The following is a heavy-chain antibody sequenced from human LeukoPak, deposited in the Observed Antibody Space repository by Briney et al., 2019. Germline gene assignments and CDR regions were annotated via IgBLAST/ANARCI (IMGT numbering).Heavy chain of an antibody. J-gene: IGHJ4*02. V-gene: IGHV4-38-2*02. Sequence: KSSETLSLTCTVSGGSISSGYYWGWIRQPPGKGLEWIGRIYTSGSTNYNPSLKSRVTMSVDTSKNQFSLNLSSVTAADTAVYYCARDGGRGYVLYWGQGTLVTVSS. CDR3: ARDGGRGYVLY. D-gene: IGHD5-12*01. CDR1: GGSISSGYY. CDR2: IYTSGST.